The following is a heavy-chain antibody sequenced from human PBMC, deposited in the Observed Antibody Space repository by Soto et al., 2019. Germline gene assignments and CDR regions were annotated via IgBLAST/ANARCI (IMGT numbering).Heavy chain of an antibody. CDR2: ISAYNGNT. CDR1: GYTFTSYG. D-gene: IGHD3-22*01. Sequence: ASVKVSCKASGYTFTSYGISWVRQAPGQGLEWMGWISAYNGNTNYAQKLQGRVTMTTDTSTSTAYMELRSLRSDDTAVYYCARVYYYDSSGYYFSYWGQGTLVTVSS. CDR3: ARVYYYDSSGYYFSY. V-gene: IGHV1-18*01. J-gene: IGHJ4*02.